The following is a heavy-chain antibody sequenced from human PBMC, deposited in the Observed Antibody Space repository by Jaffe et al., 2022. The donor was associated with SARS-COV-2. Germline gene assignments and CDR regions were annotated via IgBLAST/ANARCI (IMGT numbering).Heavy chain of an antibody. CDR2: ISSDGNDA. V-gene: IGHV3-30*14. CDR3: ARDPQGIVTALHGLAYNWFDP. Sequence: QVQLVESGGGVVQPGRSLRLSCAASGFPFSIHAFHWVRQAPGKGLEWVAVISSDGNDAKYAASLKGRLTVSRDNSRNTLYLQMDSLTDEDTGVYYCARDPQGIVTALHGLAYNWFDPWGQGTLVTVSS. CDR1: GFPFSIHA. J-gene: IGHJ5*02. D-gene: IGHD2-15*01.